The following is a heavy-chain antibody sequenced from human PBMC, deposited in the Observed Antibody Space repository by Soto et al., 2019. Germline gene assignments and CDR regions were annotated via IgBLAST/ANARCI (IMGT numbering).Heavy chain of an antibody. Sequence: GSLRLSCAASGLTFSDSSIHWVRQASGKGLEWLGRIRTKASSYATAFAASLQGRFTMSRDDSKNTAYLQMNSLKIEDTAAYYCVWFAKTSDGMDVWGQGTTVTVSS. D-gene: IGHD3-10*01. CDR1: GLTFSDSS. CDR3: VWFAKTSDGMDV. V-gene: IGHV3-73*01. CDR2: IRTKASSYAT. J-gene: IGHJ6*02.